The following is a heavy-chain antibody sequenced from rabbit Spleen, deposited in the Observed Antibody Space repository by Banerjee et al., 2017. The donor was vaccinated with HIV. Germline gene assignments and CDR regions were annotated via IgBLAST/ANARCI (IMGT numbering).Heavy chain of an antibody. D-gene: IGHD1-1*01. CDR2: IDIGISGSS. CDR1: GFDFSPSDW. Sequence: QEQLEESGGDLAKPEGSRTLTCKASGFDFSPSDWICWVRQLPGKGLEWIACIDIGISGSSYYASWAKGRFTISKTSSTTVTLQMTRLTAADTATYFCARDTSSSFSSYGMDLWGQGTLVTVS. J-gene: IGHJ6*01. V-gene: IGHV1S45*01. CDR3: ARDTSSSFSSYGMDL.